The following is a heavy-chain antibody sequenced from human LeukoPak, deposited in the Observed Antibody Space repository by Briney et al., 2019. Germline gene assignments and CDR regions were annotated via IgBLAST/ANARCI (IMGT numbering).Heavy chain of an antibody. CDR2: ISSSSSYI. CDR3: ARAPRSGYSNSWTAGY. J-gene: IGHJ4*02. D-gene: IGHD6-13*01. V-gene: IGHV3-21*01. CDR1: GFTFSSYS. Sequence: GGSLRLSCPASGFTFSSYSMNWVRQAPGKGLEWVSSISSSSSYIYYADSVKGRFTISRDNAKNSLYLQMNSLRAEDTAVYYRARAPRSGYSNSWTAGYWGQGTLVTVSS.